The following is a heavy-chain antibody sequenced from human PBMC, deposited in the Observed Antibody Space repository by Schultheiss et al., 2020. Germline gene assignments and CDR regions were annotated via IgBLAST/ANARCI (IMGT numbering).Heavy chain of an antibody. CDR2: IYYSGST. V-gene: IGHV4-39*01. CDR3: ARGKYGDYSSWFDP. CDR1: GGSISSSSYY. D-gene: IGHD4-17*01. J-gene: IGHJ5*02. Sequence: SETLSLTCTVSGGSISSSSYYWGWIRQPPGKGLEWIGSIYYSGSTYYNPSLKSRVTISVDTSKNQFSLKLSSVTAADTAVYYCARGKYGDYSSWFDPWGQGTLVTVSS.